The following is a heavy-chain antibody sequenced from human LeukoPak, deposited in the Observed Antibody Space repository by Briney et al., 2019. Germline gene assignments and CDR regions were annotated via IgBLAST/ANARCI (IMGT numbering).Heavy chain of an antibody. CDR1: GYSISSGYY. J-gene: IGHJ6*03. D-gene: IGHD2-15*01. Sequence: SETLSLTCTVSGYSISSGYYWGWIRQPPGKGLEWIGSFYHSGSTYYNPSLKSRVTISVDTSKNQFSLKLSSVTAADTAVYYCACLPVGGWDYYYMDVWGKGTTVTISS. CDR3: ACLPVGGWDYYYMDV. CDR2: FYHSGST. V-gene: IGHV4-38-2*02.